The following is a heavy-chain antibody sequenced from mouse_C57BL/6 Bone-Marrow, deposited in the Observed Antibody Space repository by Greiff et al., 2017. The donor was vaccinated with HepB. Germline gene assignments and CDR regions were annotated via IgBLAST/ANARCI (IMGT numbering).Heavy chain of an antibody. J-gene: IGHJ4*01. D-gene: IGHD2-3*01. CDR1: GYTFTSYW. CDR3: ARGDGYYYAMDY. CDR2: IYPSDSET. V-gene: IGHV1-61*01. Sequence: QVQLQQPGAELVRPGSSVKLSCKASGYTFTSYWMHWVKQRPGQGLEWIGNIYPSDSETHYNQKFKDKATLTVDKSSSTAYMQLSSLTSEDSAVYYCARGDGYYYAMDYWGQGTSVTVSS.